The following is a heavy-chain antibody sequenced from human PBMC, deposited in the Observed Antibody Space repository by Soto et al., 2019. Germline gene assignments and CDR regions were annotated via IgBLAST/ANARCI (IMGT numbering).Heavy chain of an antibody. V-gene: IGHV3-30-3*01. CDR2: ISNDGLKT. J-gene: IGHJ4*02. Sequence: QVQLVESGGGVVQPGRSLGLSCAASGFTFSRYSMYWVRQAPGEGLEWVSVISNDGLKTYYADSVKGRFTVSRDNSKNMLYLQMNSLRPEDTGVYYCARETHWIPDYWGQGTLVTVSS. CDR3: ARETHWIPDY. D-gene: IGHD5-18*01. CDR1: GFTFSRYS.